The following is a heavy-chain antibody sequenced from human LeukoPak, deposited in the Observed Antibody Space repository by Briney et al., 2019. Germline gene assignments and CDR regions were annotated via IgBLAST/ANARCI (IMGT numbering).Heavy chain of an antibody. CDR2: IIPIFGTA. J-gene: IGHJ6*03. CDR3: ARGYSSSWYHHYYYYYMDV. D-gene: IGHD6-13*01. Sequence: SVKVSCKASGGTFSSYAISWVRQAPGQGLEWMGGIIPIFGTANYAQKLQGRVTMTTDTSTSTAYMELRSLRSDDTAVYYCARGYSSSWYHHYYYYYMDVWGKGTTVTVSS. CDR1: GGTFSSYA. V-gene: IGHV1-69*05.